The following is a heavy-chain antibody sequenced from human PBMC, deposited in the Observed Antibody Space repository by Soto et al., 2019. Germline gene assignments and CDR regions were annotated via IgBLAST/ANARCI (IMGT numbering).Heavy chain of an antibody. J-gene: IGHJ6*02. Sequence: ASVKVSCKASGYSFTDYRIHWVRQAPGQGLEWLGRINPKSGGTSTAQKFQGWVTMTRDRSISTVYMELTRLRSDDTAVYFCARGHSTDCSNGVCSFFYNHEMDVWG. CDR1: GYSFTDYR. D-gene: IGHD2-8*01. CDR2: INPKSGGT. CDR3: ARGHSTDCSNGVCSFFYNHEMDV. V-gene: IGHV1-2*04.